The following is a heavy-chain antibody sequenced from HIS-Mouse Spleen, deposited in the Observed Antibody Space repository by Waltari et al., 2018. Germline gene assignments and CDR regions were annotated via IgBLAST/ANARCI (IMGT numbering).Heavy chain of an antibody. CDR1: GFTFSSYG. CDR3: AKGGLMVYAIGDY. D-gene: IGHD2-8*01. CDR2: IWYDGSNK. J-gene: IGHJ4*02. Sequence: QVQLVESGGGVVQPGRSLRLSCAASGFTFSSYGMHGVRQAPGKGVGGVAVIWYDGSNKYYADSVKGRFTISRDNSKNTLYLQMNSLRAEDTAVYYCAKGGLMVYAIGDYWGQGTLVTVSS. V-gene: IGHV3-33*06.